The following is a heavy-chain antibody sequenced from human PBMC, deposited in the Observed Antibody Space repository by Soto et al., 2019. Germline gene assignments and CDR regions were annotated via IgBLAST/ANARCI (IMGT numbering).Heavy chain of an antibody. V-gene: IGHV1-69*01. Sequence: QVQLVQSGAEVKKPGSSVKVSCKASGGTFSSYAISWMRQAPGQGLEWMGGIIPIFGTANYAQKFQGRVTITADESTSTAYMELSSLRSEDTAVYYCASRITMVRGVPHPAREPKDNFDYWGQGTLVTVSS. CDR3: ASRITMVRGVPHPAREPKDNFDY. J-gene: IGHJ4*02. CDR2: IIPIFGTA. CDR1: GGTFSSYA. D-gene: IGHD3-10*01.